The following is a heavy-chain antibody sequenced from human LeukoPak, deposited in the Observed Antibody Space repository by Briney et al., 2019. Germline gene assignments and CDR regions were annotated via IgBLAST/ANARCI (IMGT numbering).Heavy chain of an antibody. CDR1: GFTFSDYY. V-gene: IGHV3-11*06. Sequence: PGGSLRLSCAASGFTFSDYYMSWVRQAPGKGLEWVSSISSSSSYIYYADSVKGRFTISRDNAKNSLYLQMNSLRAEDTAVYYCARDFGTYYDFWSGSAFFDPWGQGTLVTVSS. D-gene: IGHD3-3*01. CDR3: ARDFGTYYDFWSGSAFFDP. CDR2: ISSSSSYI. J-gene: IGHJ5*02.